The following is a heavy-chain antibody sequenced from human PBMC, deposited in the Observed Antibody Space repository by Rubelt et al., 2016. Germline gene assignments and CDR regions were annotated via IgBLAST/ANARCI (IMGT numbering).Heavy chain of an antibody. D-gene: IGHD3-22*01. CDR2: IWYDGSNK. V-gene: IGHV3-33*08. CDR3: ARGGYSSGYYYDWYFDL. CDR1: GFTFSSYG. Sequence: VQLVESGGGLVQPGGSLRLSCAASGFTFSSYGMHWVRQAPGKGLEWVAVIWYDGSNKYYADSVKGRFNISRDKSKNTLYLQMSSLRAEDTAVYYCARGGYSSGYYYDWYFDLWGRGTLVTVSS. J-gene: IGHJ2*01.